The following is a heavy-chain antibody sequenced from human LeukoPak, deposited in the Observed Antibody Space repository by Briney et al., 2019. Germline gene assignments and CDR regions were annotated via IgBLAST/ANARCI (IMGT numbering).Heavy chain of an antibody. CDR2: IYYSGST. CDR1: GGSISSYY. V-gene: IGHV4-59*01. D-gene: IGHD5-24*01. Sequence: SETLSLTCTVSGGSISSYYWSWVRQPPGKGVEWIGYIYYSGSTNYNPSLKSRVTISVDTSKNQFSLKLSSVTAADTAVYYCARGYKQGAFDIWGQGTMVTVSS. J-gene: IGHJ3*02. CDR3: ARGYKQGAFDI.